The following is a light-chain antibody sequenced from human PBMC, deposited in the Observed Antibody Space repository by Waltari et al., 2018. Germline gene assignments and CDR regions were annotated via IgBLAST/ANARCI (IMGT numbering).Light chain of an antibody. CDR3: QQCYSFPYT. J-gene: IGKJ2*01. V-gene: IGKV4-1*01. CDR2: WAS. Sequence: DIVMTQSPDSLAVSLGERAPLHCKSSPSVLSSSNNKNYLVWYQQKPGQPPNLLISWASTRESGVPDRFSGSGSGTDFTLTISSLQAEDVAVYYCQQCYSFPYTFGQGTKLEIK. CDR1: PSVLSSSNNKNY.